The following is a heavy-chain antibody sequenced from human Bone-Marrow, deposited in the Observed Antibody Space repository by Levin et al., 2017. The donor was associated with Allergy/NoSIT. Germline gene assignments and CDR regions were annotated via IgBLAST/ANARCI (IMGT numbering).Heavy chain of an antibody. CDR1: GFTFSSYW. CDR2: IKQDGSEK. Sequence: GGSLRLSCTASGFTFSSYWMSWVRQAPGKGLEWVANIKQDGSEKYYVDSVKGRFTISRDNAKNALFLQMNNLRAEDTAVYYCASAGIVWACDIWGQGTMVTVSS. D-gene: IGHD3-16*01. J-gene: IGHJ3*02. CDR3: ASAGIVWACDI. V-gene: IGHV3-7*01.